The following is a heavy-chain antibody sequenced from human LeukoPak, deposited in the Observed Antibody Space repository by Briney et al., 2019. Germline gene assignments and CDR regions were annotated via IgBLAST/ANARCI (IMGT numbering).Heavy chain of an antibody. CDR1: GFTFDDYA. J-gene: IGHJ3*02. D-gene: IGHD3-22*01. V-gene: IGHV3-9*01. CDR2: ISWNSGSI. CDR3: AKDKDSSGYYPDAFDI. Sequence: GGSLRLSCAASGFTFDDYAMHWVRQAPGKGLEWVSGISWNSGSIGYADSVKGRFTISRDNAKNSLYLQMNSLRAEDTALYYRAKDKDSSGYYPDAFDIWGQGTMVTVSS.